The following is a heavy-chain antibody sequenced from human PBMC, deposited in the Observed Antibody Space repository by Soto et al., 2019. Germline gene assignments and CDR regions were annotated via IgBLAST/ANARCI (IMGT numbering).Heavy chain of an antibody. J-gene: IGHJ4*02. D-gene: IGHD2-15*01. CDR1: GFTFTSSA. CDR2: IVVGSGNT. V-gene: IGHV1-58*01. CDR3: AADGVVATEGPLDY. Sequence: QMQLVQSGPEVKKPGTSVKVSCKASGFTFTSSAVQWVRQARGQRLEWIGWIVVGSGNTNYAQKLQERVTTTRDMSTSTAYMELSSLRSEDTAVYYCAADGVVATEGPLDYWGQGTLVTVSS.